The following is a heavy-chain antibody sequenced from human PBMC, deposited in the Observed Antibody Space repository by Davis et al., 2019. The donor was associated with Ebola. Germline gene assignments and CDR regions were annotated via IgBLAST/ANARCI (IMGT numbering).Heavy chain of an antibody. CDR2: FDPEHGET. J-gene: IGHJ5*02. CDR3: ATVFS. CDR1: GYTLTDSS. Sequence: ASVKVSCKVSGYTLTDSSMHWVRQAPGKALEWMGGFDPEHGETIYAQKFQGRVTVTEDTSRNTAYMELSDLRSEDTAVYYCATVFSWGQGTLVTVSS. D-gene: IGHD2-21*01. V-gene: IGHV1-24*01.